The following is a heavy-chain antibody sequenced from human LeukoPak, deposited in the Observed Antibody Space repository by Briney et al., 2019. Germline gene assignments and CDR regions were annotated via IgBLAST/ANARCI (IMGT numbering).Heavy chain of an antibody. V-gene: IGHV3-30*03. D-gene: IGHD5-18*01. CDR1: GFTFSNYA. J-gene: IGHJ5*02. Sequence: GRSPRLSCAASGFTFSNYAMHWVRQAPGKGLEWVAFMSYDGSDKYYADSVKGRFTISRDNSKSTLYLQMNSLRAEDTAVYYCARSSYGFNYFDPWGQGTLVTVYS. CDR3: ARSSYGFNYFDP. CDR2: MSYDGSDK.